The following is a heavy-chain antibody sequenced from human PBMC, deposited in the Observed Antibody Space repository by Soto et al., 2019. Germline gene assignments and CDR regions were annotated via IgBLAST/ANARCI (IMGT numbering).Heavy chain of an antibody. CDR2: IDPSDSYT. V-gene: IGHV5-10-1*01. CDR1: GYSFTNYW. CDR3: ARHIVDEYRTGYSYGYYYYYGMDV. J-gene: IGHJ6*02. D-gene: IGHD5-18*01. Sequence: PGESLKISCKGSGYSFTNYWISWVRQMPGKGLEWMGRIDPSDSYTNYSPFFQGHVTISADKSISTAYLQWRSLKASDTAMYYCARHIVDEYRTGYSYGYYYYYGMDVWGQGTTVTVSS.